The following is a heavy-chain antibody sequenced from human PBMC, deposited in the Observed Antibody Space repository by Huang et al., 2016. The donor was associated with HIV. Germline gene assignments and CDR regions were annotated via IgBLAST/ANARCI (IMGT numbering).Heavy chain of an antibody. J-gene: IGHJ3*01. Sequence: EVQLVQSGAEVKKPGESLKISCTVSGYSFSIYWIAWVRQMPGKGQEWMGIIYPSDSKSTYSPSFEGTVSISVDKSINTVYLHWSSLKASDTAIYYCAKGRRAFDVWGQGTWVTVSS. V-gene: IGHV5-51*03. CDR1: GYSFSIYW. CDR3: AKGRRAFDV. CDR2: IYPSDSKS.